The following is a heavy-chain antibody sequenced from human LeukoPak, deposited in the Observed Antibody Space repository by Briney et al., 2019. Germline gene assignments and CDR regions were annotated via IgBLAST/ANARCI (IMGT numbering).Heavy chain of an antibody. J-gene: IGHJ4*02. CDR3: ARDKTYYDFWSGYYQTGTFDY. Sequence: GGSLRLSCAASGFTFSSYAMHWVRQAPGKGLEWVAVISYDGSNKYYADSVKGRFTISRDNSKNTLYLQMNSLRAEDTAVYHCARDKTYYDFWSGYYQTGTFDYWGQGTLVTVSS. D-gene: IGHD3-3*01. V-gene: IGHV3-30*01. CDR1: GFTFSSYA. CDR2: ISYDGSNK.